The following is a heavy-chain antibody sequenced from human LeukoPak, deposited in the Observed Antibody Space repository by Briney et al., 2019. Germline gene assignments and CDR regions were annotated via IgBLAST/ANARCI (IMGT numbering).Heavy chain of an antibody. CDR2: IPYDGSTT. CDR1: GFTFSNYA. D-gene: IGHD2-8*01. V-gene: IGHV3-30*04. CDR3: ARNTSIGLYASYDRGMLV. Sequence: GGSLRLSCAASGFTFSNYAMHWVRQAPGKGLGWVAVIPYDGSTTYYADSVKGRFTISRDNSKNTLYLQMNRMRAENTAVYLCARNTSIGLYASYDRGMLVWGEEATVTVSS. J-gene: IGHJ6*01.